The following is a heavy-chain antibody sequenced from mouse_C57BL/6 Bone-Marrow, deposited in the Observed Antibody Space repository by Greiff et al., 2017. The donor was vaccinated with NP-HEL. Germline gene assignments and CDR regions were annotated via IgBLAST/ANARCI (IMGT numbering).Heavy chain of an antibody. D-gene: IGHD2-2*01. CDR1: GFNIKNTY. J-gene: IGHJ2*01. CDR3: ARWNYYGYDVSFDY. CDR2: IDPANGNT. V-gene: IGHV14-3*01. Sequence: VQLKQSVAELVRPGASVKLSCTASGFNIKNTYMHWVKQRPEQGLEWIGRIDPANGNTKSAAKFQGKATITADTSSNTAYLQLSSLTSEDTAIYYCARWNYYGYDVSFDYWGQGTTLTVSS.